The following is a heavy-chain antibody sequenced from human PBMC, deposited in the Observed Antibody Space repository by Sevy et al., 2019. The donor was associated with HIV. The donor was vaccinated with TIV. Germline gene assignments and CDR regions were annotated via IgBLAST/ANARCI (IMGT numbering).Heavy chain of an antibody. J-gene: IGHJ6*02. V-gene: IGHV3-30-3*01. CDR1: GFMFSNYA. Sequence: GGSLRLSCATSGFMFSNYAMHWVRQAPGKGLEWVALISYDGSNRYYADSVKGRFTISRDNSKYTLYVQMNSLKTEDTAVYYCVRIVTGGSYVSGMDVWGQGTTVTVS. CDR3: VRIVTGGSYVSGMDV. D-gene: IGHD2-21*02. CDR2: ISYDGSNR.